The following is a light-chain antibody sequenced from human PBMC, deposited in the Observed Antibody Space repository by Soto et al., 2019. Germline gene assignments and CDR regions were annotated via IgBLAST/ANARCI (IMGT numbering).Light chain of an antibody. CDR3: QQRSNWPYP. Sequence: EIVLTQSPATLSLSPGERATLSCRASLTVGSYLAWYQQKPGQAPRLLISDASNRATGIPARFSGSGSGTDFTLTISSLEPEDFAVYYCQQRSNWPYPFGQGTKLEIK. J-gene: IGKJ2*01. CDR1: LTVGSY. CDR2: DAS. V-gene: IGKV3-11*01.